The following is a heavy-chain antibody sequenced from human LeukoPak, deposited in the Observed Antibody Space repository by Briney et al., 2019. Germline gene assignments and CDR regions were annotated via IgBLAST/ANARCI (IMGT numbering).Heavy chain of an antibody. D-gene: IGHD5-12*01. J-gene: IGHJ4*02. CDR1: GYTFADHY. CDR2: INPNTGGT. Sequence: GASVKVSCKAPGYTFADHYIHWVRQAPGQGFEWMGWINPNTGGTDYAQKFQDRIALTSYTSISTVYMELNRLESDDTALYYCARDLATIDGIAWYYFENWGQGTLVTVS. CDR3: ARDLATIDGIAWYYFEN. V-gene: IGHV1-2*02.